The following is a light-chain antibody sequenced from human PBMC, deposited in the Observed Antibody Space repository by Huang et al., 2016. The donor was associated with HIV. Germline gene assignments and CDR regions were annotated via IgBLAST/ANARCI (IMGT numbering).Light chain of an antibody. CDR2: RAS. CDR1: QTVRNNF. V-gene: IGKV3-15*01. J-gene: IGKJ4*01. CDR3: QQQSSWPLT. Sequence: DMVMTQSPATLSVSPGERATLSCRASQTVRNNFLARYQQKPGQSPRLLIYRASTRATGIPGRFSGSGSGTEFTLTISSLQSEDVAVYYCQQQSSWPLTFGGGTKVEIK.